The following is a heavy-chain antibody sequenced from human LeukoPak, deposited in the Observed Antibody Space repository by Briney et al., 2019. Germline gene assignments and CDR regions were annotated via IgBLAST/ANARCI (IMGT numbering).Heavy chain of an antibody. J-gene: IGHJ4*02. Sequence: GGSLRLSCAASGFTFSSYGMHWVRQAPGKGLEWVAVISYDGSNKYYADSVKGRFTISRDNSKNTLYLQMNSLRAEDTAVYYCAKARVTYCGGDCYFDYWGQGTLVTVSS. CDR1: GFTFSSYG. CDR3: AKARVTYCGGDCYFDY. CDR2: ISYDGSNK. D-gene: IGHD2-21*02. V-gene: IGHV3-30*18.